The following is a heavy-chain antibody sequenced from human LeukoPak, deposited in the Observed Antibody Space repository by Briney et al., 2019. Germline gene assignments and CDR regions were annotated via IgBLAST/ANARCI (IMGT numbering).Heavy chain of an antibody. D-gene: IGHD6-13*01. CDR2: ISAYNGNT. CDR3: ARAPIAASWFDP. J-gene: IGHJ5*02. Sequence: ASVKVSCKASGYTLTSYGISWVRQAPGQGLEWMGWISAYNGNTNYAQKLQGRVTMTTDTSTSTAYMELRSLRSDDTAVYYCARAPIAASWFDPWGQGTLVTVSS. CDR1: GYTLTSYG. V-gene: IGHV1-18*01.